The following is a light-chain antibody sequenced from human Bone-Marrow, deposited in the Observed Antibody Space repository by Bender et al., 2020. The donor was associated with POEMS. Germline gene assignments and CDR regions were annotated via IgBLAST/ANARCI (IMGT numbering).Light chain of an antibody. CDR3: STWDDRLNAWL. CDR1: SIGRKP. CDR2: ADD. Sequence: QSVLTQPPSASGTPGQRVTISCSGGSIGRKPIYWYQQLPGTAPRLFIYADDRRPSGVPNRFSASKSGSSASLAISGLQSEDAADYYCSTWDDRLNAWLFGGGTKLTVL. V-gene: IGLV1-44*01. J-gene: IGLJ3*02.